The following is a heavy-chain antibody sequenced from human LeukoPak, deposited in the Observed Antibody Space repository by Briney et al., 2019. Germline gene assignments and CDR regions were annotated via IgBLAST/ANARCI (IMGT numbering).Heavy chain of an antibody. D-gene: IGHD6-19*01. CDR1: GYTFTGYH. CDR2: INPHSGGT. Sequence: GASVKVSCKASGYTFTGYHMHWVRQAPGQGLEWMGWINPHSGGTNYAQKFQGRVTMTRDTSISTVYMELSSLRSDDTAVYYCARGGTGYSSGWLRAFDIWGQGTMVTVSS. V-gene: IGHV1-2*02. CDR3: ARGGTGYSSGWLRAFDI. J-gene: IGHJ3*02.